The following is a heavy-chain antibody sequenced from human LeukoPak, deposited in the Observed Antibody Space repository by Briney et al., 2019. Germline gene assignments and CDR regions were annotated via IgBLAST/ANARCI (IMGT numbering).Heavy chain of an antibody. CDR1: GSSFSTYG. Sequence: PGGSLKLSCVASGSSFSTYGMHWVRHAPGKGLEWVAFIRYDGSNKYYADSVKGRFTISRDNSKNTLYLQMNSLRAGDTAVYYCAKDHRVYDSGAYLDYWGQGTLVTVSS. CDR2: IRYDGSNK. V-gene: IGHV3-30*02. CDR3: AKDHRVYDSGAYLDY. D-gene: IGHD3-22*01. J-gene: IGHJ4*02.